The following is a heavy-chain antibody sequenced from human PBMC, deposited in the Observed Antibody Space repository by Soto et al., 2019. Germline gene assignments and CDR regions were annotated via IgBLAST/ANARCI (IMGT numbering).Heavy chain of an antibody. V-gene: IGHV1-69*01. CDR1: GGTFSSYA. CDR3: ARESKGGDTAMLDFDY. J-gene: IGHJ4*02. Sequence: QVQLVQSGAEVKKPGSSVKVSCKASGGTFSSYAISWVRQAPGQGLEWMGGIIPIFGTANYAQKFQGRVTITADESTSTAYMELRSMRSEDTAVYYCARESKGGDTAMLDFDYWGQGTLVTVSS. CDR2: IIPIFGTA. D-gene: IGHD5-18*01.